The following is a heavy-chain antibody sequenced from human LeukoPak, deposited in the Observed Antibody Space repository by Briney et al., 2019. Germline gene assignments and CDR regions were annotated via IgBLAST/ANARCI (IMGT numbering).Heavy chain of an antibody. CDR2: IHASGNSK. V-gene: IGHV3-30*02. Sequence: PGGSLRLSCAPSGLTFSGSGMHWVRQAPGKGLEWLTFIHASGNSKYYADSVKGRFTISRDNSKNTLSLQMNSLRVEDTGVYYCARSLTDREYFQHWGQGTLVTVSS. CDR1: GLTFSGSG. J-gene: IGHJ1*01. CDR3: ARSLTDREYFQH.